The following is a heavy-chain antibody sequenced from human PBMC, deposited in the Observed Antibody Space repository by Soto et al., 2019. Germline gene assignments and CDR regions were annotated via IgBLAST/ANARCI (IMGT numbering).Heavy chain of an antibody. D-gene: IGHD2-2*01. Sequence: EVQLVESGGGLVQPGGSLRLSCAASGFKFDDYAMYWVRQAPGKCLEWVSGMSWNSGRINYVGFVKGRFPISRDNANDSVFLQMHSLRPEDMALYYCAQGTSVLPTAVLFDNWGQGTLVTVSS. CDR1: GFKFDDYA. J-gene: IGHJ4*02. V-gene: IGHV3-9*03. CDR3: AQGTSVLPTAVLFDN. CDR2: MSWNSGRI.